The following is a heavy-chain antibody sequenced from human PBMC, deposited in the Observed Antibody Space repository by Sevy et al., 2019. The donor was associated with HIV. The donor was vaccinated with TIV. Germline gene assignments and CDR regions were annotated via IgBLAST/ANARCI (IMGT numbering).Heavy chain of an antibody. CDR3: AGTPGGLLRLRYDYCYMDV. V-gene: IGHV4-59*01. CDR2: IYYSGST. J-gene: IGHJ6*03. CDR1: GGSISSYY. Sequence: SETLSLTCTVSGGSISSYYWSWIRQPPGKGLEWIGYIYYSGSTNYNPSLKSRVTISVDTSKNQFSLKLSSVTAADTAVDYCAGTPGGLLRLRYDYCYMDVWGKGTTVTVSS. D-gene: IGHD1-1*01.